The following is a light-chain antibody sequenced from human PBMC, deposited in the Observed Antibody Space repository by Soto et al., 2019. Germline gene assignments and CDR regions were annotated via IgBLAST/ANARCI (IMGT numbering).Light chain of an antibody. Sequence: IDWTQVPATQSVSLGERATLSFTASQSVSSYLAWYQQKPGQAPRLLIYDASNRATGIPARLSGSGSGTDVTLTISSLEPEDFAVYSCQQRSNWITFGGGTKVDI. V-gene: IGKV3-11*01. CDR2: DAS. J-gene: IGKJ4*01. CDR1: QSVSSY. CDR3: QQRSNWIT.